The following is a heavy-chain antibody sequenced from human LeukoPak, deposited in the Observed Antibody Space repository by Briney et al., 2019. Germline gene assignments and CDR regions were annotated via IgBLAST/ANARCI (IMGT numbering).Heavy chain of an antibody. J-gene: IGHJ4*02. V-gene: IGHV1-2*02. Sequence: ASVKVSCKASGYTFTGYYMHWVRQAPGQGLEWMGWINPNSGGTNYAQKFQGRVTMTRDTSISTAYMELSRLRSDDTAVYYCARGERVTMIVVVTPDYWGQGTRDRVSS. D-gene: IGHD3-22*01. CDR1: GYTFTGYY. CDR2: INPNSGGT. CDR3: ARGERVTMIVVVTPDY.